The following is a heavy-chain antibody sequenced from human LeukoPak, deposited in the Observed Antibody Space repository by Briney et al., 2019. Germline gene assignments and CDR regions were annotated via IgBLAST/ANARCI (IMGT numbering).Heavy chain of an antibody. CDR2: ISYDGSNK. V-gene: IGHV3-30*04. CDR3: ARDWEDYVLDY. Sequence: GGSMRLSCAASGFTFSSYAMQWDRQAPGKGLEWVAVISYDGSNKYYADSVKGRFTISRDNSKNTLYLQMNSLRAEDTAVYYCARDWEDYVLDYWGQGTLVTVSS. CDR1: GFTFSSYA. J-gene: IGHJ4*02. D-gene: IGHD4-17*01.